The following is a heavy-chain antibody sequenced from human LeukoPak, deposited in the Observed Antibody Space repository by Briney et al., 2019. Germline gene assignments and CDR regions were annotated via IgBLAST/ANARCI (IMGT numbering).Heavy chain of an antibody. CDR2: IIPIFGTA. CDR1: GGTFSSYA. V-gene: IGHV1-69*06. J-gene: IGHJ5*02. Sequence: SVKVSCKASGGTFSSYAISWVRQAPGQGLEWMGSIIPIFGTANYAQKFQGRVTITADKSTSTAYMELSSLRSEDTAVYCCARTNSITIFGVVTRLNGWFDPWGQGTLVTVSS. D-gene: IGHD3-3*01. CDR3: ARTNSITIFGVVTRLNGWFDP.